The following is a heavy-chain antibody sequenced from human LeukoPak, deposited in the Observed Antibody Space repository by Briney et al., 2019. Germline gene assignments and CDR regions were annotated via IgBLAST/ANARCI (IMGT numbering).Heavy chain of an antibody. CDR2: ISSSSSTI. CDR3: AREPSKGYYYDSSGQPLNDAFDI. D-gene: IGHD3-22*01. CDR1: GFTFSSYS. V-gene: IGHV3-48*02. Sequence: QPGGSLRLSCAASGFTFSSYSMNWVRQAPGKGLEWVSYISSSSSTIYYADSVKARFTISRENAKNSLYLQMNSLRDEDTAVYYCAREPSKGYYYDSSGQPLNDAFDIWGQGTMVTVSS. J-gene: IGHJ3*02.